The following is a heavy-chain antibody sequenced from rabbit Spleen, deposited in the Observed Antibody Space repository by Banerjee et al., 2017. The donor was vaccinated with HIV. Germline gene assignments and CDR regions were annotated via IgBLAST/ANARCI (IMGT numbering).Heavy chain of an antibody. J-gene: IGHJ6*01. V-gene: IGHV1S40*01. Sequence: QSLEESGGDLVKPGASLTLTCTASGFSFSTSGYMCWVRQAPGKGLEWIACIYGGSSGSTYYASWAKGRFTISKTSSTTVTLQMTSLTAADTATYFCARGVSSYLYAMDLWGPGTLVTVS. CDR2: IYGGSSGST. CDR1: GFSFSTSGY. CDR3: ARGVSSYLYAMDL. D-gene: IGHD8-1*01.